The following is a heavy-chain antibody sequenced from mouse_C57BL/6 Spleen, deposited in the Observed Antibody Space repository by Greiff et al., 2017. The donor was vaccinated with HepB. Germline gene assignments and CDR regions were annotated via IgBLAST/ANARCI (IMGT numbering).Heavy chain of an antibody. J-gene: IGHJ4*01. Sequence: QVQLKQPGAELVKPGASVKVSCKASGYTFTSYWMHWVKQRPGQGLEWIGRIHPSDSDTNYNQKFKGKATLTVDKSSSTAYMQLSSLTSEDSAVYYCAIDYGSSYVDYAMDYWGQGTSVTVSS. D-gene: IGHD1-1*01. V-gene: IGHV1-74*01. CDR3: AIDYGSSYVDYAMDY. CDR2: IHPSDSDT. CDR1: GYTFTSYW.